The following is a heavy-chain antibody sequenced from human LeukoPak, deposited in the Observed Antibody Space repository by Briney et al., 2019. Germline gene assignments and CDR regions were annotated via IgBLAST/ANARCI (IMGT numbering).Heavy chain of an antibody. CDR2: INPNSGGT. Sequence: ASVKVSCKASGYTFTSYYMHWVRQAPGQGLEWMGWINPNSGGTNYAQKFQGRVTMTRDTSISTAYMELSRLRSDDTAVYYCARDFYPDYMVRGVGVDYWGQGTLVTVSS. D-gene: IGHD3-10*01. V-gene: IGHV1-2*02. CDR3: ARDFYPDYMVRGVGVDY. CDR1: GYTFTSYY. J-gene: IGHJ4*02.